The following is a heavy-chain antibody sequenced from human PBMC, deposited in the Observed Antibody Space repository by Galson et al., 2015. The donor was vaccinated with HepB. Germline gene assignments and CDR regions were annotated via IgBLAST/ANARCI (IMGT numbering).Heavy chain of an antibody. J-gene: IGHJ6*02. V-gene: IGHV3-33*08. CDR1: GFTFSSYG. D-gene: IGHD4-17*01. Sequence: SLRLSCAASGFTFSSYGMHGVRQAPGKGLEWVAVIWYDGSKKYYADSVKGRFTISRANSKNTLYLQMNSLRAEDTAVYYCARDTVTTYYYYYGMDVWGQGTTVTVSS. CDR3: ARDTVTTYYYYYGMDV. CDR2: IWYDGSKK.